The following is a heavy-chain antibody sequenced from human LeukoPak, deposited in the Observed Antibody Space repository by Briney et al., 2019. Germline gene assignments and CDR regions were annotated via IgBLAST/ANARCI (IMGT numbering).Heavy chain of an antibody. Sequence: SETLSLTCAVYGGSFSGYYWSWIRQPPGKGLEWIGEINHSGSTNYNPSLKSRVTISVDTSKNQFSLKLSSVTAADTAVYYCAVLRGSGSYRRPYYYYYMDVWGKGTTVTISS. CDR2: INHSGST. J-gene: IGHJ6*03. CDR1: GGSFSGYY. D-gene: IGHD3-10*01. V-gene: IGHV4-34*01. CDR3: AVLRGSGSYRRPYYYYYMDV.